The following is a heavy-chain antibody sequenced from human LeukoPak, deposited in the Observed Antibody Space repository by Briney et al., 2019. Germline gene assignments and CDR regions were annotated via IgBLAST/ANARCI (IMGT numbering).Heavy chain of an antibody. V-gene: IGHV3-48*04. CDR2: ISSSSSTI. D-gene: IGHD3-16*02. Sequence: GSLRLSCAASGFTFSSYSMNWVRQAPGKGLEWVSYISSSSSTIYYADSVKGRFTISRDNAKNSLNLQMNSLRAEDTAVYYCARVRLGELSTIDYWGQGTLVTVCS. CDR1: GFTFSSYS. J-gene: IGHJ4*02. CDR3: ARVRLGELSTIDY.